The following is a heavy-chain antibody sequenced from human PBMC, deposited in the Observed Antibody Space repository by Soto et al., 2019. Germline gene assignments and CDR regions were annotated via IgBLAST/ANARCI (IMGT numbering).Heavy chain of an antibody. V-gene: IGHV3-72*01. D-gene: IGHD5-12*01. CDR1: GFSFSDHY. CDR2: CANKANGYST. J-gene: IGHJ3*01. CDR3: TKGYSGLHVYALDG. Sequence: QLVESGGGLVQPGGSLRLSCVGSGFSFSDHYIDWVRQAPGKGLEWVGRCANKANGYSTEYAASVIGRFTISRDDSKNSLYLQMSSLKIEDTAMYSCTKGYSGLHVYALDGCGQGTFVSVSS.